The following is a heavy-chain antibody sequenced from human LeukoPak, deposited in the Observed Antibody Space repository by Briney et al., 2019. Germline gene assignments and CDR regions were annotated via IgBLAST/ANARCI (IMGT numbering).Heavy chain of an antibody. J-gene: IGHJ4*02. D-gene: IGHD1-26*01. CDR3: ARVGGSQDY. Sequence: PGGSLRLSCAASGFTFSSYAMSWVRQAPGKGLEWVSAISGRGTSTYYADSVKGRFTISRDNSKNTLYLQMNSLRAEDTAVYYCARVGGSQDYWGQGTLVTVSS. CDR2: ISGRGTST. V-gene: IGHV3-23*01. CDR1: GFTFSSYA.